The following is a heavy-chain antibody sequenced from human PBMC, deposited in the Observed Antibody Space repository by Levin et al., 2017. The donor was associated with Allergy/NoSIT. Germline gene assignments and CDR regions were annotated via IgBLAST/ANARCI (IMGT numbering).Heavy chain of an antibody. D-gene: IGHD6-19*01. CDR1: GFTFSDYY. Sequence: GESLKISCAASGFTFSDYYMSWIRQAPGKGLEWVSYISSSGSTIYYADSVKGRFTISRDNAKNSLYLQMNSLRAEDTAVYYCARGSSGGYFAIDYWGQGTLVTVSS. CDR3: ARGSSGGYFAIDY. CDR2: ISSSGSTI. V-gene: IGHV3-11*01. J-gene: IGHJ4*02.